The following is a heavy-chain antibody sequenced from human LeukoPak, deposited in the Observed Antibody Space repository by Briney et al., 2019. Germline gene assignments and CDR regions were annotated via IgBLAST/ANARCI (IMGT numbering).Heavy chain of an antibody. CDR3: AREVREEQWLGPFDY. CDR1: GFTFSSYS. J-gene: IGHJ4*02. CDR2: ISSSSSYI. V-gene: IGHV3-21*01. Sequence: PGGSLRLSCAASGFTFSSYSMNWVRQAPGKGLEWVSSISSSSSYIYYADSVKGRFTISRDNAKNSLYLQMNSLRAEDTAVYYRAREVREEQWLGPFDYWGQGTLVTVSS. D-gene: IGHD6-19*01.